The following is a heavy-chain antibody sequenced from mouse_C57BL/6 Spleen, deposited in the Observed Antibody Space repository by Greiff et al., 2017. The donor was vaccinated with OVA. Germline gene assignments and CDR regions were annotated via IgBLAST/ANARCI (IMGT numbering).Heavy chain of an antibody. Sequence: EVPLQESGPELVQPGASVKIPCKASGYTFPDYNMDCVQQSHGTSLEWIGDINPNNGGTIYNQKVKGKATLTVDKSSSTAYMELRSLTSEDTAVYYCARSDYDVPFAYWGQGTLVTVSA. J-gene: IGHJ3*01. D-gene: IGHD2-4*01. CDR1: GYTFPDYN. CDR2: INPNNGGT. V-gene: IGHV1-18*01. CDR3: ARSDYDVPFAY.